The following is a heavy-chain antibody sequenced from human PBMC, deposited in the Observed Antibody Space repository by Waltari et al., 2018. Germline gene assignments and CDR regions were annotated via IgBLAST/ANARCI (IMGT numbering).Heavy chain of an antibody. V-gene: IGHV4-39*07. CDR3: ATNSGWGPRSSGDY. J-gene: IGHJ4*02. Sequence: QLQLQESGPGLVKPSETLSLTCTVSGGSISSSSYYWGWIRQPPGKGLEWIGSIYFSGSTNTNPSLTSLVTISVDTAKNQFSLKLSSVTAADTAVYYCATNSGWGPRSSGDYWGQGTLVTVSS. D-gene: IGHD6-19*01. CDR2: IYFSGST. CDR1: GGSISSSSYY.